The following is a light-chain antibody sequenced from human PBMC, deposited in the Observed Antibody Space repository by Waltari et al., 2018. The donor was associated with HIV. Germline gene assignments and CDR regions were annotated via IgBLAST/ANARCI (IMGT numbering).Light chain of an antibody. CDR2: DNN. CDR3: ATWDTSLSAVV. Sequence: QSCLRRRPSLSAAPGRKVTISAPEGSSNIGNNNVSWYRQLPEIAPKLLIYDNNKRPSWSPDRFSCCKSGTSATLGITGLQTGDEADYYCATWDTSLSAVVFGGGTKLTVL. V-gene: IGLV1-51*01. CDR1: SSNIGNNN. J-gene: IGLJ2*01.